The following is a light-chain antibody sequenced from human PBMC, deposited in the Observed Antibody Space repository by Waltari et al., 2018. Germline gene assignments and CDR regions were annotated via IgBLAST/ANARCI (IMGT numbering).Light chain of an antibody. CDR2: GAS. CDR1: HRVNSDY. J-gene: IGKJ1*01. V-gene: IGKV3-20*01. CDR3: QQYGSSPWT. Sequence: ESVLTQSPGTLSLSPGDRGTLSCRASHRVNSDYLAWYQQKPGQAPRLLIYGASNRAAGIPDRFSGSGSGTEFTLTISRLEPEDSAVYYCQQYGSSPWTFGLGTKVEIK.